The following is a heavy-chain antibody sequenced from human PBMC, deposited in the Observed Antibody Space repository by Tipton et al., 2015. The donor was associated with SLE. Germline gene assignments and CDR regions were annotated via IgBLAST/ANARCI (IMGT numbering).Heavy chain of an antibody. CDR3: ARDPWDFWSSYGVDY. Sequence: GSLRLSCAASGFTFSNYWMHWVRQVPGKGLVWVSRINSDGSNTNYADSVKGRFTIFRDNAKNTLYLQMNSLRAEDTAVYYCARDPWDFWSSYGVDYWGQGTLVTVSS. D-gene: IGHD3-3*01. V-gene: IGHV3-74*01. J-gene: IGHJ4*02. CDR1: GFTFSNYW. CDR2: INSDGSNT.